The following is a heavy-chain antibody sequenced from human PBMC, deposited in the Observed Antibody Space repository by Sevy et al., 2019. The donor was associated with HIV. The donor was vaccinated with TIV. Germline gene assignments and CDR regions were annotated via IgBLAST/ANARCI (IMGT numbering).Heavy chain of an antibody. CDR1: GFIFNSYW. D-gene: IGHD5-12*01. J-gene: IGHJ4*02. CDR2: IKEDGSEE. Sequence: GGSLRLSCEGSGFIFNSYWMSWVRQAPGKGLEWVANIKEDGSEENYVDSVKGRFTISRDIAKNSVYLEMNSLRVEDTAVYFCASEYSFAAFFDYWGQGTRVTVSS. V-gene: IGHV3-7*01. CDR3: ASEYSFAAFFDY.